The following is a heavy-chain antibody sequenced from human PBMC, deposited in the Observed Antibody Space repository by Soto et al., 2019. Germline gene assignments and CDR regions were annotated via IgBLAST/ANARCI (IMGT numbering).Heavy chain of an antibody. V-gene: IGHV3-33*01. J-gene: IGHJ6*01. D-gene: IGHD6-13*01. Sequence: GASLRLSCAATGFPFNSYGMHWVRQAPGKGLEWVAVIWYDGSNKYYADSVKGRFTISRDNSKNTLYLQMNSLRAEDTDVYYCARDRREQMLVGAGCDSGMGVWGQVTT. CDR2: IWYDGSNK. CDR3: ARDRREQMLVGAGCDSGMGV. CDR1: GFPFNSYG.